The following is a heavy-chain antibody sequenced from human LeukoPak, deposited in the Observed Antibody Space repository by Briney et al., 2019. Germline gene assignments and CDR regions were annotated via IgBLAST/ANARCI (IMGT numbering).Heavy chain of an antibody. Sequence: SETLSLTCTVSGGSISSYYWSWIRQPPGKGLAWIGYIYHSGSTNYNPSLKSRVTISVDTSKNQFSLKLTSVTAADTAVYYCARGGHYYGSGVDYWGQGTLVTVSS. D-gene: IGHD3-10*01. CDR1: GGSISSYY. CDR3: ARGGHYYGSGVDY. CDR2: IYHSGST. J-gene: IGHJ4*02. V-gene: IGHV4-59*01.